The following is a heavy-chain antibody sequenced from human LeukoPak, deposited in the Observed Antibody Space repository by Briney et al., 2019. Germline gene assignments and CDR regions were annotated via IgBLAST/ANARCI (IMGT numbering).Heavy chain of an antibody. CDR3: AKGGNCGGDCYWYFDL. CDR2: ISSSGSTI. CDR1: GFTFSDYY. J-gene: IGHJ2*01. V-gene: IGHV3-11*01. D-gene: IGHD2-21*02. Sequence: PGGSLRLSCAASGFTFSDYYMSWIRQAPGKGLEWVSYISSSGSTIYYADSVKGRFTISRDNSKNSLYLQMNSLRTEDTALYYCAKGGNCGGDCYWYFDLWGRGTLVTVSS.